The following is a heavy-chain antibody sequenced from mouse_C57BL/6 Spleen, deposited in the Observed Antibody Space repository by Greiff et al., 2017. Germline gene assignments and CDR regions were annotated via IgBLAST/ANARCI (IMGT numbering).Heavy chain of an antibody. CDR1: GYTFTSYW. D-gene: IGHD1-1*01. CDR3: AKRTTTVGDYLVY. CDR2: INTSCGYT. V-gene: IGHV1-7*01. J-gene: IGHJ2*01. Sequence: QVQLQQSGAELAKPGASVKLSCKASGYTFTSYWMHWVKQRPGQGLEWIGYINTSCGYTKYNQKFKDKATLTADKSSSAAYMLLCSLTYVNSAVYNCAKRTTTVGDYLVYGGQGTTLTVAS.